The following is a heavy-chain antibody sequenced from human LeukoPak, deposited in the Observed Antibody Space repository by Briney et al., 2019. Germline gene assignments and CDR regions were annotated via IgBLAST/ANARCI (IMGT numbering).Heavy chain of an antibody. J-gene: IGHJ4*02. Sequence: GGSLRLSCAASGFTFSSYWMSWVRQAPGKGLEWVANIKQDGSEKYYVDSVKGRFTISRDNAKNSLYLQMNSLRAEDTAVYFCARATGWDLLVPFDYWGQGTLVTVSS. CDR2: IKQDGSEK. CDR1: GFTFSSYW. D-gene: IGHD1-26*01. V-gene: IGHV3-7*01. CDR3: ARATGWDLLVPFDY.